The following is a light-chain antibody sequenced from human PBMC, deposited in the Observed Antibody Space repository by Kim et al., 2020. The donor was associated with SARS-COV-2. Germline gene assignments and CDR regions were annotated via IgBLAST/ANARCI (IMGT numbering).Light chain of an antibody. Sequence: GRRVTSSCSGSNSNIGSHTVNWNQQVPGTAPKLVISSNNQRPSGVPDRIAGSKSGTSASLAISGLQSEDEAHYFCASWDDTLTVWVFGGGTQLTVL. V-gene: IGLV1-44*01. J-gene: IGLJ3*02. CDR3: ASWDDTLTVWV. CDR2: SNN. CDR1: NSNIGSHT.